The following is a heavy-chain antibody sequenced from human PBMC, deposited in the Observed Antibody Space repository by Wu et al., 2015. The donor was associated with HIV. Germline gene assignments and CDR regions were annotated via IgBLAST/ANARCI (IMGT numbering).Heavy chain of an antibody. CDR2: TNVNTGGT. CDR1: GNTFNA. CDR3: ARDELFRVDDAFDM. D-gene: IGHD2-15*01. Sequence: QVHLVQSGAEVKKPGSSVKISCKASGNTFNAINWVRQAPGQGLEWMGWTNVNTGGTNYAPKFQGRVTMTRDTSISTAYMELSRLTSDDTAVYYCARDELFRVDDAFDMWGQGTMVIVSS. J-gene: IGHJ3*02. V-gene: IGHV1-2*02.